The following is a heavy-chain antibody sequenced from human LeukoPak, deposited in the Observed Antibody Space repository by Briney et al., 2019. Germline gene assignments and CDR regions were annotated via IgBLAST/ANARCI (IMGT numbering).Heavy chain of an antibody. CDR3: ARRRHYYDSSGYYLDY. V-gene: IGHV1-69*13. CDR1: GGTFSSYA. Sequence: SVKVSCKASGGTFSSYAISWVRQAPGQGLEWMGGIIPIFGTANYAQKFQGRVTITADESTSTAYMEPSSLRSEDTAVYYCARRRHYYDSSGYYLDYWGQGTLVTVSS. D-gene: IGHD3-22*01. J-gene: IGHJ4*02. CDR2: IIPIFGTA.